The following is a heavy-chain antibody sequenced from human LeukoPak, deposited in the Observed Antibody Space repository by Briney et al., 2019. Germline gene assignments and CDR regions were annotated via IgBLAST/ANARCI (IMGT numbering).Heavy chain of an antibody. V-gene: IGHV3-33*06. Sequence: GSLRLSCAASGFIFSSHGMHWVRQAPGKGLEWVAIVWYDGSKKYYADSVEGRFTIYRDNSKNMVYLQMNSLRAEDTAVYYCAKDRGPSVEYWGRGTVVTVSS. CDR2: VWYDGSKK. CDR1: GFIFSSHG. J-gene: IGHJ4*02. CDR3: AKDRGPSVEY.